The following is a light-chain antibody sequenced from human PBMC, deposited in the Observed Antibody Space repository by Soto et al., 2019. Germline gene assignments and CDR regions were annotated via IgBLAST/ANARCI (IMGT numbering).Light chain of an antibody. CDR3: SSYISSSSSVV. Sequence: QSVLTQPASVSGSPGQSITISCTGTSSDVGTYNYVSWYQQHPGKATKLMIDDVSNRPSGVSDRFSGSKSGNTASMTISGLQAEDEADYYCSSYISSSSSVVFGGGTKLTVL. CDR2: DVS. V-gene: IGLV2-14*01. J-gene: IGLJ2*01. CDR1: SSDVGTYNY.